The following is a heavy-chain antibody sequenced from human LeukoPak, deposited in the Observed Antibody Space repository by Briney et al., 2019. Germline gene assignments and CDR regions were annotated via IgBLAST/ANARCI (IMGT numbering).Heavy chain of an antibody. D-gene: IGHD1-26*01. V-gene: IGHV3-48*04. CDR3: AKDLWSWGGPDY. J-gene: IGHJ4*02. Sequence: GGSLRLSCAASGFIFSSYSMNWVRQAPGKGLEWVSYSNGGGRTIFYADSVKGRFTISRDNAKNSLYLQMNSLRAEDMALYSCAKDLWSWGGPDYWGQGTLVTVSS. CDR1: GFIFSSYS. CDR2: SNGGGRTI.